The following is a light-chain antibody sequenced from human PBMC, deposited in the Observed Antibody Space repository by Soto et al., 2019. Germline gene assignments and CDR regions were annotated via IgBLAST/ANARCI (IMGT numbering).Light chain of an antibody. V-gene: IGKV3-11*01. J-gene: IGKJ3*01. CDR3: QQRDTWPPFT. CDR2: DAS. CDR1: QNIRNH. Sequence: EIVLTQSPATLSLSPGERATLSCRVSQNIRNHLAWYQHKSGESPRLLISDASIRATGVPVRFSGSGSGTDFTLTISSLEPEDFAVYYCQQRDTWPPFTFGPGTKVDIK.